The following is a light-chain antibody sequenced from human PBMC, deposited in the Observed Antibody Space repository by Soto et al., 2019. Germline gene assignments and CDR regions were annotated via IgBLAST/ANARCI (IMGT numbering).Light chain of an antibody. Sequence: DIQMTQSPSSLSASVGDRVTITCRASQGISNYLAWYQQKPGKVPKLLIYAASTLQSGVPSRFSGSGSGTDFTLTISSLQPEDVATYYCQKYNSACTFGQGTRLEIK. CDR3: QKYNSACT. CDR1: QGISNY. CDR2: AAS. V-gene: IGKV1-27*01. J-gene: IGKJ5*01.